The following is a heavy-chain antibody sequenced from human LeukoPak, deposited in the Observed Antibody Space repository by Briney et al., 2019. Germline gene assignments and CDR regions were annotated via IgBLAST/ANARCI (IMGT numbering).Heavy chain of an antibody. V-gene: IGHV3-23*01. D-gene: IGHD3-16*02. CDR3: AKPNSGSYPTAYDC. CDR1: GIAFNNFA. J-gene: IGHJ4*02. CDR2: ISGSGGTT. Sequence: QPGGSLRLSCTASGIAFNNFAMNWVRQTPGKGLEWVSTISGSGGTTYYADSMKGRCTISRDNSKNTMILQMNSLRAEDTAVYYCAKPNSGSYPTAYDCWGQGTLVTVSS.